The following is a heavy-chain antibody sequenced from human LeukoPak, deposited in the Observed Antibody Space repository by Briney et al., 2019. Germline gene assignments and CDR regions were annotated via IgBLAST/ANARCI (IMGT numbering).Heavy chain of an antibody. CDR3: AKDDDSIAVAGVDY. CDR1: GFTFSSYG. Sequence: GGSLRLSCAASGFTFSSYGMHWVRQAPGKGLEWVAVIWYDGSNKYYADSVKGRFTISRDNSKNTLYLQMNSLRAEDTAVYYCAKDDDSIAVAGVDYWGQGTLVNVSS. D-gene: IGHD6-19*01. CDR2: IWYDGSNK. J-gene: IGHJ4*02. V-gene: IGHV3-33*06.